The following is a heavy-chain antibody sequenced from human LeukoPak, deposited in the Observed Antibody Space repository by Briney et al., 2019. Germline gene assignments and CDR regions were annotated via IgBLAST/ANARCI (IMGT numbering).Heavy chain of an antibody. CDR2: ISAYNGNT. CDR3: ARALYCSSTSCYTVHWYFDL. V-gene: IGHV1-18*01. D-gene: IGHD2-2*02. J-gene: IGHJ2*01. CDR1: GYTFTSYG. Sequence: GASVKVSCKASGYTFTSYGISWVRQAPGQGLEWMGWISAYNGNTNYAQKLQGRVTMTTDRSTRAAYMELRSLRSDDTAVYYCARALYCSSTSCYTVHWYFDLCGGGSLVTVSS.